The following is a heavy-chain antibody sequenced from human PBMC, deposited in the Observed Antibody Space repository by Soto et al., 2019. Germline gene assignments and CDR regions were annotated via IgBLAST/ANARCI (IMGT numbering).Heavy chain of an antibody. CDR3: ARDPASVGYHFDL. Sequence: QVQLVESGGGVVQPGRSLKLSCAASGFSFSTYGFHWVRQAPGKGPEWVAVIWFDGSKKYYADSVEGRFTISRENSKNTLFLQMNTLRDEDTAVYYCARDPASVGYHFDLWGQGTLVTVSS. CDR1: GFSFSTYG. V-gene: IGHV3-33*01. D-gene: IGHD6-13*01. J-gene: IGHJ4*02. CDR2: IWFDGSKK.